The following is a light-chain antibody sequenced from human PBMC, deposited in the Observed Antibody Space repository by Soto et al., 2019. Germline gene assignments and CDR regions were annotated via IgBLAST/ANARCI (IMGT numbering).Light chain of an antibody. V-gene: IGKV3-11*01. CDR2: DAS. Sequence: IVLTQSPVTLALSPGESAVLSCRASQRVGTSLAWYQHKPGQAPRLFIYDASKRAPGIPARFTGSGSGTDFTLTISSLEPEDIAVYYCQVRDVWPSFGQGTKVEIK. J-gene: IGKJ1*01. CDR1: QRVGTS. CDR3: QVRDVWPS.